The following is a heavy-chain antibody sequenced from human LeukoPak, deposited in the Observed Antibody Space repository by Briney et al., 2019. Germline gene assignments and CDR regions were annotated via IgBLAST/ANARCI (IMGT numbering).Heavy chain of an antibody. D-gene: IGHD3-10*01. CDR3: ARDLETRITMVRGVTVPDY. Sequence: GASVKVSCKASGYTFTDYYMHWVRQAPGQGLEWIGWINPNSGGTNYAQKFQGRVTMTRDTSISTAYMELSRLRSDDTAVYYCARDLETRITMVRGVTVPDYWGQGTLVTVSS. V-gene: IGHV1-2*02. J-gene: IGHJ4*02. CDR1: GYTFTDYY. CDR2: INPNSGGT.